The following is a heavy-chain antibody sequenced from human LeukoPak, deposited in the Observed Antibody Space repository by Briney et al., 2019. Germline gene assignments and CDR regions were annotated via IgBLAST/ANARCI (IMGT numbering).Heavy chain of an antibody. CDR3: AKGASQWLASFDY. CDR2: ISGVGGTT. Sequence: GSLRLSCAASGFTFSSYAMSWVRQAPGKGLEWVSAISGVGGTTYYADSVEGRFTISRDNSKNTLYLQMNSLRAEDTAVYYCAKGASQWLASFDYWGQGTLVTVSS. D-gene: IGHD6-19*01. CDR1: GFTFSSYA. V-gene: IGHV3-23*01. J-gene: IGHJ4*02.